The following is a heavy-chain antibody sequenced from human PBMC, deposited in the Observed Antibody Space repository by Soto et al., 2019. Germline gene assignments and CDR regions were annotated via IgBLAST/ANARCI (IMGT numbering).Heavy chain of an antibody. D-gene: IGHD1-26*01. CDR1: GFTFSSYS. CDR2: ISSSSSYI. Sequence: GGSLRLSCAASGFTFSSYSMNWVRQAPGKGLEWVSSISSSSSYIYYADSVKGRFTISRDNAKNSLYLQMNSLRAEDTAVYYCARESGGWPHHYGMDVWGQGTAVTVSS. CDR3: ARESGGWPHHYGMDV. V-gene: IGHV3-21*01. J-gene: IGHJ6*02.